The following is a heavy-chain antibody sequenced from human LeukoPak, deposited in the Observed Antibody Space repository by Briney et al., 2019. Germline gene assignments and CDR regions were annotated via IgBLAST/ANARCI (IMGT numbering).Heavy chain of an antibody. V-gene: IGHV3-23*01. CDR2: ISGSGGST. J-gene: IGHJ4*02. D-gene: IGHD3-22*01. CDR3: AKVGPAQYYYYDSSGYYFDY. CDR1: GFTFSSYA. Sequence: GGSLRLSCAASGFTFSSYAMSWVRQAPGKGLEWVSAISGSGGSTYYADSVKGRFTISRDNSKNTLYLQMNSLRAEDTAVYYCAKVGPAQYYYYDSSGYYFDYWGQGTLVTVSS.